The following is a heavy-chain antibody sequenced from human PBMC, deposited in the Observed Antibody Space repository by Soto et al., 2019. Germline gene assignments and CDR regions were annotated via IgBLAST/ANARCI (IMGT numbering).Heavy chain of an antibody. J-gene: IGHJ6*02. Sequence: GGSLRLSCAASGFTFRSYGMHWVRQAPGKGLEWLAVISNDGTNKYLADSVKGRLTLSRDNSRNTLSLEIDNLRPEDTAVYYCGKDTLDCSGGDCPLYYYYGMDVWGQGTTVTVSS. D-gene: IGHD2-15*01. CDR1: GFTFRSYG. V-gene: IGHV3-30*18. CDR2: ISNDGTNK. CDR3: GKDTLDCSGGDCPLYYYYGMDV.